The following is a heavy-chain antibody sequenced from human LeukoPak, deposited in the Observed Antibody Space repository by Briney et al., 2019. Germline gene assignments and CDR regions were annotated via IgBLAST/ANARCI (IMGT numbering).Heavy chain of an antibody. Sequence: GESLKISCKGSGYRFTTYWIGWVRQLPGKGLEWMGIIYPGDSDTRYNPSFQGQVTISADKSISTAYLQWSSLKASDTAMYYCARQGTTGTTANWFDPWGQGTLVTVSS. CDR3: ARQGTTGTTANWFDP. CDR2: IYPGDSDT. CDR1: GYRFTTYW. V-gene: IGHV5-51*01. J-gene: IGHJ5*02. D-gene: IGHD1-1*01.